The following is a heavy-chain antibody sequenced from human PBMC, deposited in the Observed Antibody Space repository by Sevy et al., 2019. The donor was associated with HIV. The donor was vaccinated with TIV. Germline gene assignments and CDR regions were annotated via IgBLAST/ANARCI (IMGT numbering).Heavy chain of an antibody. CDR3: ATTKDYYESSGSPFDY. V-gene: IGHV1-24*01. J-gene: IGHJ4*02. CDR1: GYTLTQLS. Sequence: ASVKVSCKVSGYTLTQLSMNWVRQAPGKGLEWMGSFDPEDGETLYAQKFQGRVTMTEDTSTDTAYMELSSLRSEDTAICYCATTKDYYESSGSPFDYWGQGTLVTVSS. D-gene: IGHD3-22*01. CDR2: FDPEDGET.